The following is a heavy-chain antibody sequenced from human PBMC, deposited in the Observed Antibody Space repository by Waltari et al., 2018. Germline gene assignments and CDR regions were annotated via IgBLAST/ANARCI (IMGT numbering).Heavy chain of an antibody. CDR2: TKNKAENYIT. CDR3: ARDTAAALDY. D-gene: IGHD6-25*01. J-gene: IGHJ4*02. CDR1: GGSFSEND. V-gene: IGHV3-72*01. Sequence: VQLQQWGEGLLKPSETLSLACAWTGGSFSENDYIWVRQAPGRGLEWIGRTKNKAENYITDYAASVQGRFSVSRDDSSNSLFLQMNSLETEDTAVYYCARDTAAALDYWGQGTLVTVSS.